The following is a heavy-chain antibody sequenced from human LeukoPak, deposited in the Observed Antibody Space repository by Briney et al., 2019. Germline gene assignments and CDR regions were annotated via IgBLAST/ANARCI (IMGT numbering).Heavy chain of an antibody. V-gene: IGHV3-23*01. CDR3: AKLSGSTGWFFDY. CDR2: ISKSGDST. J-gene: IGHJ4*02. D-gene: IGHD5-12*01. CDR1: GFTFSSYA. Sequence: GGSLRLSCAASGFTFSSYAISWVRQAPGKGLEWVSAISKSGDSTYYADSVKGRFTISRDNSKNTIYLQMNSLRVEDTAVYYCAKLSGSTGWFFDYWGQGTVVTVSS.